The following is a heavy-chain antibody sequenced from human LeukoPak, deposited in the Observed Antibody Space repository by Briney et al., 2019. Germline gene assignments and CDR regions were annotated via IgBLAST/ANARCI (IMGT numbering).Heavy chain of an antibody. Sequence: QSGGSLRLSCAASGFTFGNYAMSWVRQAPGKGLEWVSAISGSGGSTYYADSVKGRFTISRDNSKNTLYLQMNSLRAEDTAVYYCAKGEDYYDSSGYSDYFDYWGQGTLVTVSS. CDR2: ISGSGGST. CDR1: GFTFGNYA. CDR3: AKGEDYYDSSGYSDYFDY. J-gene: IGHJ4*02. V-gene: IGHV3-23*01. D-gene: IGHD3-22*01.